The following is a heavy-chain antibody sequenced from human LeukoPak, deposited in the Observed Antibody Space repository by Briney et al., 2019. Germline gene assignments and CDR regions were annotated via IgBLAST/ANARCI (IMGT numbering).Heavy chain of an antibody. J-gene: IGHJ5*02. CDR1: GGSISSSSYY. V-gene: IGHV4-39*01. CDR3: ARRPYCSSTSCFGLKTAWFDP. CDR2: IYYSGST. Sequence: SETLSLTCTVSGGSISSSSYYWGWIRQPPGKGLEWIGSIYYSGSTYYNPSLKSRVTISVDTSKNQFSLKLSSVTAADTAVYYCARRPYCSSTSCFGLKTAWFDPWGQGTLVTVSS. D-gene: IGHD2-2*01.